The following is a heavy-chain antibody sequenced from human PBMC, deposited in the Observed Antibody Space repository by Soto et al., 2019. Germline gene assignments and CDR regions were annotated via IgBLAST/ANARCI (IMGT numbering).Heavy chain of an antibody. J-gene: IGHJ4*02. CDR1: GFTFSTDV. V-gene: IGHV3-23*01. D-gene: IGHD3-22*01. CDR3: AKGRGIVSPLDH. Sequence: HPGGSLRLSCAGSGFTFSTDVMTWVRQAPGKGLEWVSTISGSGVSTYYADSVKGRFTISRDNSKNTLYLQMNSLRAEDTAVYYCAKGRGIVSPLDHWGQGNLVTVSS. CDR2: ISGSGVST.